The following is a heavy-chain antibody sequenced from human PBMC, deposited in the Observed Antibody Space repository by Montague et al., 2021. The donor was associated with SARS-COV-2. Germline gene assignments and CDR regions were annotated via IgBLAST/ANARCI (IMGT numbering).Heavy chain of an antibody. J-gene: IGHJ4*02. D-gene: IGHD6-6*01. CDR3: ARDAEILEYSSLGSFDY. CDR1: GFTFSRYE. CDR2: LSLSVSTI. V-gene: IGHV3-48*03. Sequence: SLSLSCAASGFTFSRYEMTWVRPAPVNGLEWVSYLSLSVSTIYYXDSXNGLFTISRDNAKNSLYLQMNSLRAEDTAVYYCARDAEILEYSSLGSFDYWGQGTLVTVSS.